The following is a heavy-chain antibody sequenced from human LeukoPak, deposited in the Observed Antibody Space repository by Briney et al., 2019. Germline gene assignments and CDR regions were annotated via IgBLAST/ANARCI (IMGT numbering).Heavy chain of an antibody. CDR2: INPNSGGT. CDR1: GYTFSGYY. CDR3: AREIQLGAFDI. D-gene: IGHD5-18*01. V-gene: IGHV1-2*02. Sequence: GASVTVSCKASGYTFSGYYMHWVRQAPGQGLEWMGWINPNSGGTNYAQKFQGRVTMTRDTSISTAYMELSRLRSDDTAVYYCAREIQLGAFDIWGQGTMVTVSS. J-gene: IGHJ3*02.